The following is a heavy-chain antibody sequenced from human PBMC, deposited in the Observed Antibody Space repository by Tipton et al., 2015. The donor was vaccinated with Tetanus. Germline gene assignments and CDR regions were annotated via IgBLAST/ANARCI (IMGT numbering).Heavy chain of an antibody. D-gene: IGHD4-17*01. J-gene: IGHJ2*01. CDR2: INHSGST. CDR1: GGSFSGYY. V-gene: IGHV4-34*01. CDR3: ARNILVTTVTTFWYFDL. Sequence: GLVKPSETLSLTCAVYGGSFSGYYWSWIRQPPGKGLEWIGEINHSGSTNYNPSLKSRVTISVDTSKNQFSLKLSSVTAADTAVYYCARNILVTTVTTFWYFDLWGRGTLVTVSS.